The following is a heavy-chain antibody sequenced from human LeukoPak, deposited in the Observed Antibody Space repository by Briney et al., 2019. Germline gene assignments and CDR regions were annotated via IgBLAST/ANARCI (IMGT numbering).Heavy chain of an antibody. D-gene: IGHD6-19*01. CDR2: MNPNSGHT. V-gene: IGHV1-8*01. Sequence: ASVKVSCRASGYGFITYAINWVRQATAQGIEWMGYMNPNSGHTGYAQKFQGRVTMTRNTSISTAYMELSSLRSEDTAVYYCARVPRTAVAIWGQGTMVTVSS. CDR3: ARVPRTAVAI. J-gene: IGHJ3*02. CDR1: GYGFITYA.